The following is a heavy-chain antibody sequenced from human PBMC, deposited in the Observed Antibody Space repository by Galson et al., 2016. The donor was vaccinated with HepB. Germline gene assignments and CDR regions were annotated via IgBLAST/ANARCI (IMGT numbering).Heavy chain of an antibody. Sequence: QSGAEVKKPGESLTISCRASGYSFPSYWIAWVRQMSGKGLEWMGIIYPGDSETRYSPSLQGQVTISVDKSSSTAYLRWGSLKASDTAMYYCARGGYGSSWPGEYYYYSLDVWGMGTTVTVSS. CDR2: IYPGDSET. CDR1: GYSFPSYW. J-gene: IGHJ6*03. V-gene: IGHV5-51*01. CDR3: ARGGYGSSWPGEYYYYSLDV. D-gene: IGHD6-13*01.